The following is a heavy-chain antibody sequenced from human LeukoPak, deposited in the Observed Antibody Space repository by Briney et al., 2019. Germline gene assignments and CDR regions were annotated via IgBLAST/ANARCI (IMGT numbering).Heavy chain of an antibody. CDR3: ARQTRYYDTSGTLGAFDI. CDR2: IYYTGSM. D-gene: IGHD3-22*01. Sequence: SETLSLTCTVSGGSISGSNYYWGWIRQPPGKGLEWIGTIYYTGSMFYSPSLKSRVTVSVDTSKNQFSLKLSSVTAADTALYYCARQTRYYDTSGTLGAFDIWGQGTLVTVSS. V-gene: IGHV4-39*01. CDR1: GGSISGSNYY. J-gene: IGHJ3*02.